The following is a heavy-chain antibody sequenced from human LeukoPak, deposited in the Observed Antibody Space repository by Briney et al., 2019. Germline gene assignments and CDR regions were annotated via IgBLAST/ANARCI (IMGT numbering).Heavy chain of an antibody. D-gene: IGHD1-1*01. CDR1: GGSVSSSDYY. Sequence: SETLSLTCTVSGGSVSSSDYYWVWIRQPPGKGLEWIGSINYSGNTYYNPSLKNRVTISVDTSKNQFSLKLSSVTAADTAVYYCARSLSTTGLRWGQGTLLTVSS. J-gene: IGHJ4*02. CDR3: ARSLSTTGLR. V-gene: IGHV4-39*01. CDR2: INYSGNT.